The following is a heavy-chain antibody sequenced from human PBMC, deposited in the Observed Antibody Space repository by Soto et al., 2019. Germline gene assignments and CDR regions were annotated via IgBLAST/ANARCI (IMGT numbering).Heavy chain of an antibody. CDR1: GFTFSGSE. D-gene: IGHD1-26*01. CDR3: AEGATSFHY. J-gene: IGHJ4*02. Sequence: GGSLRLSCAASGFTFSGSEMHWVRQASGKGLEWVGRIRSTAKNYATAYAAAVKGRFTISRDDSKNTAYLQMNSLKTEDTAVYYCAEGATSFHYWGQGTLVTVSS. CDR2: IRSTAKNYAT. V-gene: IGHV3-73*01.